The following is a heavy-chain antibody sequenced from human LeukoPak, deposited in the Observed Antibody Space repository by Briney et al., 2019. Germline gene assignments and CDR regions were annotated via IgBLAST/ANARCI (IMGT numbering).Heavy chain of an antibody. J-gene: IGHJ4*02. Sequence: QPGGSLRLSCTASGFTFSSYSMHWVRQAPAKGLEWISYISTLSGTIFYADSVKGRFTISRDNAKNSLFLQMDSLRAEDTAVYYCARDTGGYCSGGSCYPGDFDYWGQGTLVTVSS. CDR2: ISTLSGTI. D-gene: IGHD2-15*01. CDR1: GFTFSSYS. CDR3: ARDTGGYCSGGSCYPGDFDY. V-gene: IGHV3-48*01.